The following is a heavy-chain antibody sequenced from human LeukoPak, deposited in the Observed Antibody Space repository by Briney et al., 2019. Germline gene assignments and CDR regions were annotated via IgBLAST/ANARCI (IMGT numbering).Heavy chain of an antibody. D-gene: IGHD3-16*01. Sequence: SETLSLTCTVSGGSISNYYWSWVRQPPGKGLDWIGYIYYSGSTNYNPSLRSRVTISVDTSKNQFSLKLSSVTAADTAVYYCASHVLYAFDIWVLGTMVTVSS. CDR3: ASHVLYAFDI. J-gene: IGHJ3*02. V-gene: IGHV4-59*01. CDR1: GGSISNYY. CDR2: IYYSGST.